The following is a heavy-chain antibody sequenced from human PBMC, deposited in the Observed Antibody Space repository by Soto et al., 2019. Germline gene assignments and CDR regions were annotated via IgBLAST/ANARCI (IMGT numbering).Heavy chain of an antibody. V-gene: IGHV1-69*12. CDR3: ASDHSYCGGDCYSD. CDR1: GGTFSSYA. D-gene: IGHD2-21*02. Sequence: QVQLVQSGAEVKKPGSSVKVSCKASGGTFSSYAISWVRQAPGQGLEWMGGIIPIFGTANYAQKFQGRVTXIAXEXMSTAYMELSSLRSEDTAVYYCASDHSYCGGDCYSDWGQGTLVTVSS. J-gene: IGHJ4*02. CDR2: IIPIFGTA.